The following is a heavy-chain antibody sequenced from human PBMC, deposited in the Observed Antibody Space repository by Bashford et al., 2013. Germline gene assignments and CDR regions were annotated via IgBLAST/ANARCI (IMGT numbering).Heavy chain of an antibody. V-gene: IGHV5-51*01. Sequence: GESLKISCKGSGYSFTNYWIGWVRQMPGRGLEWMAIIYPGDSGTKYSPSFQGQVTISADKSISTAYLQWSSLKASDTAIYYCAREHSGYEPRTFDIWGQGTMVTVSS. J-gene: IGHJ3*02. CDR2: IYPGDSGT. CDR1: GYSFTNYW. D-gene: IGHD5-12*01. CDR3: AREHSGYEPRTFDI.